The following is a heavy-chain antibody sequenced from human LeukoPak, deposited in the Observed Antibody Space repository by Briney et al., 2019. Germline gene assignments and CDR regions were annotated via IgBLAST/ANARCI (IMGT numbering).Heavy chain of an antibody. J-gene: IGHJ4*02. CDR3: ARDFRFLDDY. Sequence: GGSLRLSCAASGFTFSTYWMTWVRQAPGKGLEWVANIKQDGSEKYYVDSVKGRFTISGDNAKNSLYLQMNSLRAEDTAMYYCARDFRFLDDYWGQGTLVTVSS. V-gene: IGHV3-7*01. D-gene: IGHD3-3*01. CDR1: GFTFSTYW. CDR2: IKQDGSEK.